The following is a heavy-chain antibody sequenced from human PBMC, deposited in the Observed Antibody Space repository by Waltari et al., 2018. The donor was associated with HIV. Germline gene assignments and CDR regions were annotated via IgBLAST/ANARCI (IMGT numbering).Heavy chain of an antibody. CDR3: ASVTDSGTALAN. D-gene: IGHD3-10*01. Sequence: QVHLVQSGAEVKKPGSSVRVSCQTSGYTFHAYFFYWVRQAPGRELEWGGMINPNSRETKSAQRLEGRVTLTRDLSTSTGYMELSRLTPDDTAVYYCASVTDSGTALANWGQGTLISVSS. CDR1: GYTFHAYF. CDR2: INPNSRET. J-gene: IGHJ4*02. V-gene: IGHV1-2*02.